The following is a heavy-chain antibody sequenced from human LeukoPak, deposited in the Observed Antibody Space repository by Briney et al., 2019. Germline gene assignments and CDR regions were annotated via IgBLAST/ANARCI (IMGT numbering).Heavy chain of an antibody. CDR3: ARVGGLDCSGGSCYSGFDY. V-gene: IGHV4-31*03. D-gene: IGHD2-15*01. CDR2: IYYSGST. Sequence: PSETLSLTCTVSGGSISSGGYYWSWIRQHPGKGLEWIGYIYYSGSTYYNPSLKSRVTISVDTSKNQFSLKLSSVTAADTAVYYCARVGGLDCSGGSCYSGFDYWGQGTLVTVSS. CDR1: GGSISSGGYY. J-gene: IGHJ4*02.